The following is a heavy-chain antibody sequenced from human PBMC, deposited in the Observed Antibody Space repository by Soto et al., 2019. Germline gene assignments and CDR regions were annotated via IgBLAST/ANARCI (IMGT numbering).Heavy chain of an antibody. Sequence: QLQLQESGPRLVKPSETLSLTCTVSGGSINSSAYFWGWIRQPPGRGLEWIGNIYHTGSTYYNPSLKSRVTISVDTSKTQFSLKLSSVTDADTAVFYCARLSGYNWYDNWGQGTLVTVSS. D-gene: IGHD1-20*01. CDR2: IYHTGST. V-gene: IGHV4-39*01. CDR1: GGSINSSAYF. J-gene: IGHJ4*02. CDR3: ARLSGYNWYDN.